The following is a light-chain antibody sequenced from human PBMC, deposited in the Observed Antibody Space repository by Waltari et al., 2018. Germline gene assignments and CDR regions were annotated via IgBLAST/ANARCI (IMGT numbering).Light chain of an antibody. CDR2: GAS. Sequence: EIVMTQSPATLSVSPGERATLSCRASQSVSNNLAWYQQKPGQAPRLLIYGASTRATGIPARFSGSGSGTEFTLTISSLQSEDFAVYYCQQYNNWPLRFGQGTKVEIK. CDR3: QQYNNWPLR. CDR1: QSVSNN. V-gene: IGKV3-15*01. J-gene: IGKJ1*01.